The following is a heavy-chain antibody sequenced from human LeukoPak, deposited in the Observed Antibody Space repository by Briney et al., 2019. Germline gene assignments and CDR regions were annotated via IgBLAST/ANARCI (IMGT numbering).Heavy chain of an antibody. CDR2: ISAYNGNT. CDR1: GYTFTSYG. V-gene: IGHV1-18*01. Sequence: ASVKVSCKASGYTFTSYGISWVRQAPGQGLEWMGWISAYNGNTNYAHKLQGRVTMTTDTSTSTAYMELRSLRSDDTAVYYCARDVRKMGIVGAPSCDYWGQGTLVTVSS. J-gene: IGHJ4*02. D-gene: IGHD1-26*01. CDR3: ARDVRKMGIVGAPSCDY.